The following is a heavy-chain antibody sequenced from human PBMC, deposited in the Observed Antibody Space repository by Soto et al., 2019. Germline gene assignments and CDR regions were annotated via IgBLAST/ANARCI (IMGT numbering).Heavy chain of an antibody. CDR2: INTDGSII. CDR3: ARDTDGLHY. Sequence: GGSLRLSCAASGLIFSNYKMHWVRQAPGKGLVWVSRINTDGSIIDYADSVKGRFTVSRDNAKNTLYLQMNSLRADETAVYYCARDTDGLHYWGQGTLVTVSS. CDR1: GLIFSNYK. J-gene: IGHJ4*02. V-gene: IGHV3-74*01.